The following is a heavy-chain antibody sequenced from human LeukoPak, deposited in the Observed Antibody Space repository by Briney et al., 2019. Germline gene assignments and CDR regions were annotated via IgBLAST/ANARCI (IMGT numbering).Heavy chain of an antibody. J-gene: IGHJ6*03. CDR3: AREPRGYYYYYMDV. CDR1: GFTFSSYS. CDR2: ISSSSSTI. Sequence: GGSLRLSCAASGFTFSSYSMNWVRQAPGKGLEWVSYISSSSSTIYYADSVKGRFTISRDNAKNSLYLQMNSLRAEDTAVYYCAREPRGYYYYYMDVWGKGTTVTVSS. V-gene: IGHV3-48*01.